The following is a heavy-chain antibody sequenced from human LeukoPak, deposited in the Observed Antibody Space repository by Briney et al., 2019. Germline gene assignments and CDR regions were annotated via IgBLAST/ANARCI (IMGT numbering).Heavy chain of an antibody. CDR2: ISSSGSTI. V-gene: IGHV3-48*03. CDR3: AELGITMIGGV. CDR1: GFTFTNYA. D-gene: IGHD3-10*02. J-gene: IGHJ6*04. Sequence: GGSLRLSCTASGFTFTNYAMNWVRQAPGKWLEWVSHISSSGSTIYYADSVKGRFTISRDNAKNSLYLQMNSLRAEDTAVYYCAELGITMIGGVWGKGTTVTISS.